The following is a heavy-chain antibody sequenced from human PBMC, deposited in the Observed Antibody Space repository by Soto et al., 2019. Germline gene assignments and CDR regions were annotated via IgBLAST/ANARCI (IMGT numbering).Heavy chain of an antibody. CDR3: ARTRYYLDS. Sequence: QVLLVESGGGVVQPGGSLRLSCAASGFTFSSYAMHWVRQAPGKGLEWVALISYDGNNKYYADSVKGRFTISRDNSKKMLYLQMNSLKADDTAVYYCARTRYYLDSWGQGSLVTVSS. J-gene: IGHJ4*02. CDR2: ISYDGNNK. CDR1: GFTFSSYA. V-gene: IGHV3-30-3*01.